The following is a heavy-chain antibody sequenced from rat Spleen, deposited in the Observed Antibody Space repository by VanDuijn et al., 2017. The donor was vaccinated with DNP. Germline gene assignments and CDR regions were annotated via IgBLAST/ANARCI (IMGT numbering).Heavy chain of an antibody. J-gene: IGHJ2*01. CDR1: GFTFSAYY. V-gene: IGHV5-20*01. Sequence: EVQLVESGGGLVQPGRSLKLSCAASGFTFSAYYMAWVRQAPAKGLEWVAYIGSPAYAPYYTDSVKGRFAISRDNAKSSLYLQMDSLRSEDTATYYCTTGGGSFDYWGQGVMVTVSS. CDR2: IGSPAYAP. D-gene: IGHD1-1*01. CDR3: TTGGGSFDY.